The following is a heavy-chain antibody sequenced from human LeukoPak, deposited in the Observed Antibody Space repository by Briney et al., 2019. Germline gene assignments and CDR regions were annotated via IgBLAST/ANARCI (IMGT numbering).Heavy chain of an antibody. CDR1: GYTFTGYY. CDR3: ARDLDIVATGTEYYYYYYYMDV. D-gene: IGHD5-12*01. V-gene: IGHV1-2*06. Sequence: ASVKVSCKASGYTFTGYYMHWVRQAPGQGLEWMGRINPDSGGTNYAQKFQGRVTMTRDTSISTAYMELSRLRSDDTAVYYCARDLDIVATGTEYYYYYYYMDVWGKGTTVTVSS. J-gene: IGHJ6*03. CDR2: INPDSGGT.